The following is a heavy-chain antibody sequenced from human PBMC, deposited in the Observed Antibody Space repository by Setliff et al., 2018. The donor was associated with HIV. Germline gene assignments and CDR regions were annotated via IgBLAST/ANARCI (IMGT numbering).Heavy chain of an antibody. CDR1: GFTFSSYG. Sequence: GSLRLSCAVSGFTFSSYGMSWVRQAPGKGLEWISASGSGGDTYYADSVKGRFTISRDQSRSTLYLQMNSLRADDTAVYYCAADVRWSKDAFAFWGQGTMVTVSS. V-gene: IGHV3-23*01. J-gene: IGHJ3*01. CDR3: AADVRWSKDAFAF. D-gene: IGHD3-10*02. CDR2: SGSGGDT.